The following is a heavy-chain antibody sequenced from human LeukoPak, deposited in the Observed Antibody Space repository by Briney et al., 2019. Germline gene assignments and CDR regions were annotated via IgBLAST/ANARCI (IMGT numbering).Heavy chain of an antibody. V-gene: IGHV1-8*01. CDR1: GYIFSSYD. Sequence: ASVTVSYKASGYIFSSYDLNWVRQATGQGLEWVGWMNPDSGDTGYAQKFRGRVTMTRNTSINTAYMELSSLRSEDTAVYYCAREAIVESKDACEIWGQGTTVIVSP. CDR3: AREAIVESKDACEI. D-gene: IGHD2-15*01. CDR2: MNPDSGDT. J-gene: IGHJ3*02.